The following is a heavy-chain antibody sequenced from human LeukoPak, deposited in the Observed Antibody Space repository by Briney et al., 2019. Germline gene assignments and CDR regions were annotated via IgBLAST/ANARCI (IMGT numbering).Heavy chain of an antibody. Sequence: ASVKVSRKSSGGTFSIYAISWVRQAPGQGLEWMGGIIPIFGTANYAQKFQGRVTITADESTSTAYMELSSLRSEDTAVYYCARTITPAAPFDFWGQGTLVTVSS. CDR3: ARTITPAAPFDF. D-gene: IGHD2-2*01. V-gene: IGHV1-69*13. CDR1: GGTFSIYA. CDR2: IIPIFGTA. J-gene: IGHJ4*02.